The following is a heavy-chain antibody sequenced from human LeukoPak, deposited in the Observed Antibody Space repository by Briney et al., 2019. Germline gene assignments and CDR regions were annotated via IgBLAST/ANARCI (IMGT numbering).Heavy chain of an antibody. CDR1: GYTFTSYG. CDR2: FDPEDGET. V-gene: IGHV1-24*01. D-gene: IGHD3-10*01. J-gene: IGHJ4*02. CDR3: ATVSPNNYYGSGSSDY. Sequence: ASVKLSCKAAGYTFTSYGISWVRQAPGKGLEWMGGFDPEDGETIYAQKFQGRVTMTEDTSTDTAYMELSSLRSEDTAVYYCATVSPNNYYGSGSSDYWGQGTLVTVSS.